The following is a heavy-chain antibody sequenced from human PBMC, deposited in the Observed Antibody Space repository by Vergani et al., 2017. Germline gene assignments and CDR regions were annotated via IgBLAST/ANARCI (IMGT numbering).Heavy chain of an antibody. D-gene: IGHD6-19*01. V-gene: IGHV1-8*01. CDR3: ARWGRIAVAAKQRDYFDY. J-gene: IGHJ4*02. Sequence: QVQLVQSGAEVKKPGASVKVSCKASGYTFTSYDINWVRQATGQGLEWMGWMNPNSGNTGYAQKFQGRVTMTRNTSISTAYMELSSLRSEDTAVYYCARWGRIAVAAKQRDYFDYWGQGTLVTVSS. CDR1: GYTFTSYD. CDR2: MNPNSGNT.